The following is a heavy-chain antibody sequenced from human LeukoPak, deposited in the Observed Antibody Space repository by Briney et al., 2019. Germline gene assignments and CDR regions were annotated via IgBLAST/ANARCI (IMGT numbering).Heavy chain of an antibody. CDR1: GGSFSGYY. CDR2: INHSGST. CDR3: ARGLVTFPATVDGIGSYYFDY. D-gene: IGHD2-15*01. V-gene: IGHV4-34*01. Sequence: SETLSLTCAVYGGSFSGYYWSWIRQPPGKGLEWIGEINHSGSTNYNPSLKSRVTISVDTSKNQFSLKLSSVTAADTAVYYCARGLVTFPATVDGIGSYYFDYWGQGTLVTVSS. J-gene: IGHJ4*02.